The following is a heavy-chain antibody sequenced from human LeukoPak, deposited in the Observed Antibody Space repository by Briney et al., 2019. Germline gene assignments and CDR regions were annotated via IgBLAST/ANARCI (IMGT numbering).Heavy chain of an antibody. Sequence: SETLSLTCSVSGGSISSGGHYWSWIRQHPGKGLEWIGYINYSGSTYYNPSLKSRVTISVDTSQNQFSLKLSSVTAADTVVYYCARRKYGDYGAGHPDWFDPWGQGTLVTVSS. CDR1: GGSISSGGHY. V-gene: IGHV4-31*03. D-gene: IGHD4-17*01. J-gene: IGHJ5*02. CDR3: ARRKYGDYGAGHPDWFDP. CDR2: INYSGST.